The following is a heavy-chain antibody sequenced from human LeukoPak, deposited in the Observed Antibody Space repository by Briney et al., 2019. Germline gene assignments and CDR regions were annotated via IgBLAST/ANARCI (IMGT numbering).Heavy chain of an antibody. CDR3: ARAPYSGSYRSPWDY. Sequence: ASVKVSCKASGYTFTSYDINWVRQATGQGLEWMGWMNPNSGNTGYAQKFQGRVTMTTDTSTSTAYMELRSLRSDDTAVYYCARAPYSGSYRSPWDYWGQGTLVTVSS. D-gene: IGHD1-26*01. V-gene: IGHV1-8*01. J-gene: IGHJ4*02. CDR2: MNPNSGNT. CDR1: GYTFTSYD.